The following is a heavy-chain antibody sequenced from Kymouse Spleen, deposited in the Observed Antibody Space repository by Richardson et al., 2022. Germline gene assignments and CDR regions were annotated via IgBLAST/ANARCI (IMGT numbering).Heavy chain of an antibody. CDR3: AKEGIAARSYYYYGMDV. Sequence: EVQLVESGGGLVQPGRSLRLSCAASGFTFDDYAMHWVRQAPGKGLEWVSGISWNSGSIGYADSVKGRFTISRDNAKNSLYLQMNSLRAEDTALYYCAKEGIAARSYYYYGMDVWGQGTTVTVSS. D-gene: IGHD6-6*01. J-gene: IGHJ6*02. CDR1: GFTFDDYA. V-gene: IGHV3-9*01. CDR2: ISWNSGSI.